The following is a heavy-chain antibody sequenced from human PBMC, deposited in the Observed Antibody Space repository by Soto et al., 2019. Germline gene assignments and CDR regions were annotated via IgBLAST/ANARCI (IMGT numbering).Heavy chain of an antibody. J-gene: IGHJ4*02. D-gene: IGHD3-10*01. V-gene: IGHV3-53*01. CDR2: IYSGGST. CDR3: ARDSTMVRGVVDY. Sequence: EVQLVESGGGLIQPGGSLRLSCAASGFTVSSNYMSWVRQAPGKGLEWVSVIYSGGSTYYADSVKGRFTISRDNSKNTLYLQMNSLTAEDTAVYYCARDSTMVRGVVDYWGQGTLVTVSS. CDR1: GFTVSSNY.